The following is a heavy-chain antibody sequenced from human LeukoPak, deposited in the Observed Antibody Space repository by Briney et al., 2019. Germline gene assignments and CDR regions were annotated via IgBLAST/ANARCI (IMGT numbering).Heavy chain of an antibody. D-gene: IGHD1-1*01. CDR1: GYTFTGYY. J-gene: IGHJ4*02. CDR2: INPNSGGT. Sequence: DSVKVSCKASGYTFTGYYMHWVRQAPGQGLEWMGRINPNSGGTNYAQKFQGRVTMTRDTSISTAYMELSRLRSDDTAVYYCARVGNNNWYLPNFDYWGQGTLVTVSS. V-gene: IGHV1-2*06. CDR3: ARVGNNNWYLPNFDY.